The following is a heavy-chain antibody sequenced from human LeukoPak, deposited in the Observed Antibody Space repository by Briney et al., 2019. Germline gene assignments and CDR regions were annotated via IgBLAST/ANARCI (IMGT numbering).Heavy chain of an antibody. CDR2: TYYRSRWYY. V-gene: IGHV6-1*01. CDR3: ARDPSGDQGLDS. Sequence: SQTLSLTCAISGDSVSSNTAAWYWVRQSPSRGLEWLGRTYYRSRWYYEYAVSVRSRITINADTSKNHFSLQLNSVTPDDTAVYYCARDPSGDQGLDSWGQGTLVTVSS. J-gene: IGHJ4*02. D-gene: IGHD3-10*01. CDR1: GDSVSSNTAA.